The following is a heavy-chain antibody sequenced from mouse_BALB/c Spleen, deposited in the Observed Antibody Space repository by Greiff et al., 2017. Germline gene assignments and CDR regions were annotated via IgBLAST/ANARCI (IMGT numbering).Heavy chain of an antibody. CDR2: ISSGGSYT. V-gene: IGHV5-6*01. Sequence: EVKLVESGGDLVKPGGSLKLSCAASGFTFSSYGMSWVRQTPDKRLEWVATISSGGSYTYYPDSVKGRFTISRDNAKNTLYLQMSSLKSEDTAMYYCARHSWDYWGQGTTLTVSS. CDR1: GFTFSSYG. D-gene: IGHD3-1*01. J-gene: IGHJ2*01. CDR3: ARHSWDY.